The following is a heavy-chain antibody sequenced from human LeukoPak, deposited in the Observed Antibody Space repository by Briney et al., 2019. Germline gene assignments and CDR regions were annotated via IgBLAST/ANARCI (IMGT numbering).Heavy chain of an antibody. V-gene: IGHV1-18*01. J-gene: IGHJ4*02. CDR2: ISAYNGNT. Sequence: ASVNVSCKASGYTFTSYGISWVRQAPGQGLEWMGWISAYNGNTNYAQKLQGRVTMTTDTSTSTAYMELRSLRSDDTAVYYCASTSGTPGITATGFDYWGQGTLVTVSS. CDR3: ASTSGTPGITATGFDY. D-gene: IGHD6-13*01. CDR1: GYTFTSYG.